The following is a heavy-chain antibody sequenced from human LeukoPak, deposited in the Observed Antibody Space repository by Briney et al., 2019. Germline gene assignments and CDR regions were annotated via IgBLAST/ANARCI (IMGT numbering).Heavy chain of an antibody. CDR3: ARDPGNYDWFDP. J-gene: IGHJ5*02. V-gene: IGHV4-34*01. Sequence: SETLSLTCAVYGGSFSGYYWSWIRQPPGKGLEWIGEINHSGSTNYNPSLKSRVTISADTSKNQFSLKLSSVTAADTAVYYCARDPGNYDWFDPWGQGTLVTVSS. D-gene: IGHD4-11*01. CDR1: GGSFSGYY. CDR2: INHSGST.